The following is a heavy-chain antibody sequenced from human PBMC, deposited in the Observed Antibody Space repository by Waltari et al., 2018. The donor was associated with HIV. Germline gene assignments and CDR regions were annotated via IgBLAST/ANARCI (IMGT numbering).Heavy chain of an antibody. Sequence: QVRLHQWGAGLLKPSETLSLTCAVYGGSFSGYSWSWIRQSPAKGLEWMGEISHGRSATYNPSLKSRATISEDTSKNQFSLKRTSVTAADTAVDYCARWCWGYNWICEAFDIWGQGTMVTVSS. CDR1: GGSFSGYS. V-gene: IGHV4-34*01. D-gene: IGHD1-20*01. CDR2: ISHGRSA. CDR3: ARWCWGYNWICEAFDI. J-gene: IGHJ3*02.